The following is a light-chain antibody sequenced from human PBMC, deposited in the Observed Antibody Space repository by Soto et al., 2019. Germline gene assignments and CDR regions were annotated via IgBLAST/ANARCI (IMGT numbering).Light chain of an antibody. CDR3: SSYAGSNNYV. Sequence: QSELTQPPSASGSPGQSVTISCTGTSSDVGGYNYVSWYQQHPGKVPKLMIYEVTKRPSGVPDRFSGSKSGDTASLTVSGLQAEDEADYYCSSYAGSNNYVFGTGTKVTVL. J-gene: IGLJ1*01. CDR2: EVT. CDR1: SSDVGGYNY. V-gene: IGLV2-8*01.